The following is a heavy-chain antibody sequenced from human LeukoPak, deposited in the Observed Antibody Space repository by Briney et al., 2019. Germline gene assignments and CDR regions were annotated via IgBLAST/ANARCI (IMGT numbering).Heavy chain of an antibody. V-gene: IGHV4-34*01. Sequence: SETLSLTCTVYGGSFSGYYWSWIRQPPGKGLEWIGEINHSGSTNYNPSLKSRVTISVDASKNQFSLKLSSVTAADTAVYYCARFRKMATKYFDYWGQGTLVTVSP. CDR1: GGSFSGYY. D-gene: IGHD5-24*01. CDR3: ARFRKMATKYFDY. CDR2: INHSGST. J-gene: IGHJ4*02.